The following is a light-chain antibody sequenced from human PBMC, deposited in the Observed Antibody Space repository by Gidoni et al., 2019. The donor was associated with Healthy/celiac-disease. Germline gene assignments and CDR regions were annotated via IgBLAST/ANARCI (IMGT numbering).Light chain of an antibody. J-gene: IGKJ1*01. CDR2: GAS. V-gene: IGKV3-15*01. CDR3: QQYNNWGT. Sequence: EIVMTQSPATLSVSPGERATLSCRASQSVSSNLAWYQQKPGQATRLLIYGASTRATGIPARFSGSGSGTEFTLTISSLQSEDFAVYYCQQYNNWGTFXQXTKVEIK. CDR1: QSVSSN.